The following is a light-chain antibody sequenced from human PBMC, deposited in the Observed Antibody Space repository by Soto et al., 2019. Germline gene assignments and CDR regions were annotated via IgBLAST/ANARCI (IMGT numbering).Light chain of an antibody. J-gene: IGKJ1*01. Sequence: IRGTQSTSTLSASVGKRVTMTCRASPTITTWLGCYQRHPGKAPKLLVYDASTVQSGVATRFSGSGSRTELPLIPSGLQPEDSATDYCPQYTKTNNTWMFGQGTKV. CDR3: PQYTKTNNTWM. V-gene: IGKV1-5*01. CDR1: PTITTW. CDR2: DAS.